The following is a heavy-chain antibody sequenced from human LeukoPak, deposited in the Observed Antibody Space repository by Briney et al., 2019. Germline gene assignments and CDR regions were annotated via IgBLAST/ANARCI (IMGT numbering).Heavy chain of an antibody. CDR2: IYYSGST. D-gene: IGHD3/OR15-3a*01. CDR3: ARVGLDWGSIDY. J-gene: IGHJ4*02. CDR1: GGSLSSSSYF. V-gene: IGHV4-39*07. Sequence: SETLSLTCTVSGGSLSSSSYFWGCIRQPPGKGLECIGSIYYSGSTSYNPSLKSRVTISVDTSKNQFSLKLSSVTAADTAVYYCARVGLDWGSIDYWGQGTLVTVSS.